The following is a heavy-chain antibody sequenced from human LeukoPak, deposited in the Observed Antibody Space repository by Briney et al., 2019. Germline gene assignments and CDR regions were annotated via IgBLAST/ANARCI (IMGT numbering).Heavy chain of an antibody. D-gene: IGHD2-21*01. CDR1: GYGFTDYY. J-gene: IGHJ5*02. V-gene: IGHV1-2*02. Sequence: ASVTVSCKTSGYGFTDYYMHWVRQAPGKGLEWMGWINPNSGGTSSAQKFQGRVTITRDTSITTVYMEVSWLTSDDTAIYYCARADRLHGGPYLIGPWGQGTLVTVSS. CDR3: ARADRLHGGPYLIGP. CDR2: INPNSGGT.